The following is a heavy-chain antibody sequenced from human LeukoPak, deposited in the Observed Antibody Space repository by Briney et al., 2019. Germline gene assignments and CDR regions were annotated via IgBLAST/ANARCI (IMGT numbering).Heavy chain of an antibody. Sequence: ASVKVSCKASGYTFTAHYTHWIRQAPGQGLEWMGRISPYSGGTNYAQNFQGRVTMTRDTSISTAYMELSRLRSDDTAVYYCATTSGYFYYWGQGTLVTVSS. CDR2: ISPYSGGT. V-gene: IGHV1-2*06. CDR3: ATTSGYFYY. J-gene: IGHJ4*02. CDR1: GYTFTAHY. D-gene: IGHD1-26*01.